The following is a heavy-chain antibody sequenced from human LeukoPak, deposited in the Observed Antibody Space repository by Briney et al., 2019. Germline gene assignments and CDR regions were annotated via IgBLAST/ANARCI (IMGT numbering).Heavy chain of an antibody. J-gene: IGHJ5*02. CDR1: GGTFSSYA. D-gene: IGHD3-22*01. CDR2: IIPIFGTA. V-gene: IGHV1-69*13. Sequence: PVKVSCKASGGTFSSYAISWVRQAPGQGLEWMGGIIPIFGTANYAQKFQGRVTITADESTSTAYMELSSLRSEDTAVYYCARDSKNYYDTISWFDPWGQGTLVTVSS. CDR3: ARDSKNYYDTISWFDP.